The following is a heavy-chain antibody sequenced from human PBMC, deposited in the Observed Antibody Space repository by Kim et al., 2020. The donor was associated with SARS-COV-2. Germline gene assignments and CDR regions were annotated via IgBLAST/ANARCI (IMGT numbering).Heavy chain of an antibody. CDR1: GFTFDDYG. CDR3: ARDFHRCTGGVCYLYYYYYYYMDV. D-gene: IGHD2-8*02. Sequence: GGSLRLSCAASGFTFDDYGMSWVRQAPGKGLEWVSGINWNGGSTGYADSVKGRFTISRDNAKNSLYLQMNSLRAEDTALYYCARDFHRCTGGVCYLYYYYYYYMDVWGKGTTVTVSS. CDR2: INWNGGST. J-gene: IGHJ6*03. V-gene: IGHV3-20*04.